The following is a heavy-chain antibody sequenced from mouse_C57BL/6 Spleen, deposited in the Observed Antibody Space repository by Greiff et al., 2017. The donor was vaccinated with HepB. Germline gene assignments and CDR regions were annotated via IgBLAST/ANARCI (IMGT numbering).Heavy chain of an antibody. CDR1: GFNIKNTY. V-gene: IGHV14-3*01. D-gene: IGHD1-1*02. Sequence: EVKLQESVAELVRPGASVKLSCPASGFNIKNTYMHWVKQRPEQGLEWIGRIDPANGNTKYAPKFQGKATITADTSSTTAYLQLSSLTSEETASYYGARGDYPWFAYWGQGTLVTVSA. CDR2: IDPANGNT. CDR3: ARGDYPWFAY. J-gene: IGHJ3*01.